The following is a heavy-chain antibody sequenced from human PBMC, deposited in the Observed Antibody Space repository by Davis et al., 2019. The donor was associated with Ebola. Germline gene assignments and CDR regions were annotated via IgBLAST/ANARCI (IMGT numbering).Heavy chain of an antibody. Sequence: GESLKISCAASGFTFSDYYMSWVRQAPGKGLEWVSYIDSSDGTIDYADSVKGRFTISRDNAKNSLFLQMNSLRAEDTAVYYCARHIGIMGVTTFNYWGQGTLVIVSS. J-gene: IGHJ4*02. CDR1: GFTFSDYY. D-gene: IGHD1-26*01. CDR3: ARHIGIMGVTTFNY. CDR2: IDSSDGTI. V-gene: IGHV3-11*04.